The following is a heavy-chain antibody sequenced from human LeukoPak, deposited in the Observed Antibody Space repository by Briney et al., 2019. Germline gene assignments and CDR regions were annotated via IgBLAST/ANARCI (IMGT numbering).Heavy chain of an antibody. V-gene: IGHV4-39*07. CDR2: IYYSGST. J-gene: IGHJ4*02. CDR3: ARDYSSGWYVY. Sequence: SETLSLTCTVSGGSISSSSYYWGWIRQPPGKGLEWIGSIYYSGSTYYNPSLKSRVTISVDTSKNQFSLKLSSVTAADTAVYYCARDYSSGWYVYWGQGTLVTVSS. D-gene: IGHD6-19*01. CDR1: GGSISSSSYY.